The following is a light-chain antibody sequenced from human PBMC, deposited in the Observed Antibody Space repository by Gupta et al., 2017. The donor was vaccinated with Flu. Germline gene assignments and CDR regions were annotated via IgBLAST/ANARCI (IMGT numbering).Light chain of an antibody. CDR3: QQSDSIPST. J-gene: IGKJ2*01. V-gene: IGKV1-39*01. Sequence: RSFLSASIGDRITISSRVRQRTSSYLTWYQTKPGKAPKLLIYVASNGKTGVPSRFSGSGSGTDFALTISRLQPEDSASYYCQQSDSIPSTFGQGTKVDIK. CDR2: VAS. CDR1: QRTSSY.